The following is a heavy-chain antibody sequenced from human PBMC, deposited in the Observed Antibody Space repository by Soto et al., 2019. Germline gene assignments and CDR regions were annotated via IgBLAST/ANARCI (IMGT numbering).Heavy chain of an antibody. Sequence: QVQLQESGPGLVKPSETLSLTCTVSGDSMSGYYWSWIRQSPGRRLEWIGYIFHSGTTNYNPSLKSQLSMSVDASKNQFSLRVTSVTAADTAIYYCARLSFGDQGNYWGQGTLVTVSS. J-gene: IGHJ4*02. CDR3: ARLSFGDQGNY. CDR1: GDSMSGYY. CDR2: IFHSGTT. D-gene: IGHD2-21*02. V-gene: IGHV4-59*01.